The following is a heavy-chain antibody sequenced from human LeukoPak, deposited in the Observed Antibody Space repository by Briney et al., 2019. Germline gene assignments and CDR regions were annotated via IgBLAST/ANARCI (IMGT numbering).Heavy chain of an antibody. CDR2: ISGSGGST. D-gene: IGHD3-16*01. V-gene: IGHV3-23*01. Sequence: GGTLRLSCAASGFTFSSYAMSWVRQAPGKGLEWVSVISGSGGSTYYADSVKGRFTISRDNSKNTLYLQMISLRAEDTAVYYCAKDYAVGSIDYWGQGTLVTVSS. CDR3: AKDYAVGSIDY. J-gene: IGHJ4*02. CDR1: GFTFSSYA.